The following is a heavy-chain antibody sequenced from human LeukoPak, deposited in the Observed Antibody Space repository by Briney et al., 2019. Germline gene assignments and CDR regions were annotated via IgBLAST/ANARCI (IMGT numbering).Heavy chain of an antibody. CDR2: IHYTGTT. CDR1: GASISSCY. CDR3: ARGHNYYGSGSYYFDY. Sequence: SETLSLTCTVSGASISSCYWSWIRQPPGKGLEWVGYIHYTGTTNYNPSLKSRVTISVDTSKSQFSLKLNSVTAADTAVYYCARGHNYYGSGSYYFDYWGQGTLVTVSS. J-gene: IGHJ4*02. D-gene: IGHD3-10*01. V-gene: IGHV4-59*12.